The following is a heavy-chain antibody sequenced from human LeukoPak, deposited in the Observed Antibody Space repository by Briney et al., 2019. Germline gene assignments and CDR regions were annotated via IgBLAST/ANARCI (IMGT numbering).Heavy chain of an antibody. CDR1: GLTFSSYA. CDR3: AKKSLAAAGTGVDDY. V-gene: IGHV3-23*01. CDR2: ISGSGGST. J-gene: IGHJ4*02. D-gene: IGHD6-13*01. Sequence: GGSLRLSCAASGLTFSSYAMSWVRQAPGKGLEWVSAISGSGGSTYYADSVKGRFTISRDNSKNTLYLQMNSLRAEDTAVYYCAKKSLAAAGTGVDDYWGQGTLVTVSS.